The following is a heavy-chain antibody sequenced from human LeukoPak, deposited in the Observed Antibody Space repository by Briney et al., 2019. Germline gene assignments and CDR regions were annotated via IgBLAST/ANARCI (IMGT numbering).Heavy chain of an antibody. CDR3: ARDMSRSGWYTSVSYIYYFDY. D-gene: IGHD6-19*01. V-gene: IGHV1-18*04. Sequence: ASVKVSCKASGYTFTSYGISWVRQAPGQGLEWMVWISAYKGNTNYAQKLQGRVTITTDTSPSKAYMELRSLRSDDPAVYYCARDMSRSGWYTSVSYIYYFDYWGQGTMVTVSS. J-gene: IGHJ4*02. CDR1: GYTFTSYG. CDR2: ISAYKGNT.